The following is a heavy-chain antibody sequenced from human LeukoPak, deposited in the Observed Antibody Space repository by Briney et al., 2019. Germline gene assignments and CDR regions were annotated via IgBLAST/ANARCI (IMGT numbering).Heavy chain of an antibody. D-gene: IGHD5-18*01. CDR2: MNPNSGNT. Sequence: ASVKVSCKASGYTFTSYDINWVRQATGQGLEWMGWMNPNSGNTGYAQKFQGRITMTRNTSINTAYMELSSLRSEDTAVYYCARRGYSYYYYYMDVWGKGTTVTISS. CDR1: GYTFTSYD. V-gene: IGHV1-8*01. CDR3: ARRGYSYYYYYMDV. J-gene: IGHJ6*03.